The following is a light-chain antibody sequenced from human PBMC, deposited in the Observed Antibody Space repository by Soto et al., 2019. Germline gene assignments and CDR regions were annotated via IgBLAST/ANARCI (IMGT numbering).Light chain of an antibody. Sequence: DIQMTQSPSSLSASVGDRVTMSFQASQDINNYLNWYQQKPGKAPKLLIYDASKLGTGVPSRFSGSGSGTDFTFTISSLQPEDIATYYCQQYVDLPPTFGGGTKVDI. CDR2: DAS. CDR1: QDINNY. V-gene: IGKV1-33*01. CDR3: QQYVDLPPT. J-gene: IGKJ4*01.